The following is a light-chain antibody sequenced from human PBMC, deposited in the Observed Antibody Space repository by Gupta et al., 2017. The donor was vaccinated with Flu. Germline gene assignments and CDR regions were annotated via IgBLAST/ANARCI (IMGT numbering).Light chain of an antibody. CDR3: QQYDTLPRT. V-gene: IGKV3-20*01. CDR2: GAS. Sequence: EIVLTPSPGTLSLSPGERATLPCRASQSVSSSYLAWYQQKPGQAPRLLIYGASSRATGIPDRFSGSGSGTDFTLTISRLEPEDSAVYYCQQYDTLPRTFGQGTKVEIK. J-gene: IGKJ1*01. CDR1: QSVSSSY.